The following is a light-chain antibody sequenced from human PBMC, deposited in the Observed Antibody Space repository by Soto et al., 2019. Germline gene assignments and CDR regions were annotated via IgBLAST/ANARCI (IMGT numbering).Light chain of an antibody. V-gene: IGLV2-14*03. CDR3: IAYTVSRTYF. J-gene: IGLJ1*01. CDR1: SSDVGAYNF. CDR2: NVY. Sequence: QSVLTQPASVSGSPGQSITISCTGTSSDVGAYNFVSWHQQHPGKAPKLMIYNVYDRPSGISYRFSGSKSGNTASLTISGRQGEDEADYYCIAYTVSRTYFFGTGTKLTVL.